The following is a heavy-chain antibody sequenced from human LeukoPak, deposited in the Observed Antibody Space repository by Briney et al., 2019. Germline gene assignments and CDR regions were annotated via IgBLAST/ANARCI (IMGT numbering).Heavy chain of an antibody. Sequence: GSLRLSCAASGFTFSSYAMSWIRQPPGKGLEWIGEINHSGSTNYNPSLKSRVTISVDTSKNQFSLKLSSVTAADTAVYYCASFSGCSSTSCYTAEYFQHWGQGTLVTVSS. J-gene: IGHJ1*01. CDR2: INHSGST. D-gene: IGHD2-2*02. CDR3: ASFSGCSSTSCYTAEYFQH. V-gene: IGHV4-34*01. CDR1: GFTFSSYA.